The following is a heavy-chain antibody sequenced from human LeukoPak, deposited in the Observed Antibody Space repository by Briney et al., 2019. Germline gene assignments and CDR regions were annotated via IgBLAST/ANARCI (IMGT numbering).Heavy chain of an antibody. Sequence: SQTLSLTCAVSGGSISSGGYSWSWIRQPAGKGLEYIGRISTSGNTNYNPSLKSRVTMSLDTSKNQISLNLSSVTAADTALYYCAGARGIAAADLDYWGQGTLVTVSS. CDR1: GGSISSGGYS. CDR3: AGARGIAAADLDY. D-gene: IGHD6-13*01. J-gene: IGHJ4*02. CDR2: ISTSGNT. V-gene: IGHV4-61*02.